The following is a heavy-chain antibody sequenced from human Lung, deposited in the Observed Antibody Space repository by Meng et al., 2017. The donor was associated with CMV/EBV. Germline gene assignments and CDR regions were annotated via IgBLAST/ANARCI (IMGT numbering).Heavy chain of an antibody. CDR2: IHPNSGDT. CDR1: GYAFTGYY. D-gene: IGHD3-3*01. V-gene: IGHV1-2*02. J-gene: IGHJ4*02. CDR3: ARGFTIFGGVISRHWDS. Sequence: ASVXVSCKASGYAFTGYYIHWLRQAPGQGLEWVGWIHPNSGDTHYAQKFQGRVTLTKYTSITTAYMELSRLRSDDTAVYYCARGFTIFGGVISRHWDSWGQGXLVTVSS.